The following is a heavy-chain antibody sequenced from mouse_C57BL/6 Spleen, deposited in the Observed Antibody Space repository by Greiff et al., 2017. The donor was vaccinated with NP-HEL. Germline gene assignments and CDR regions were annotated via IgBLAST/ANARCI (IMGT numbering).Heavy chain of an antibody. Sequence: VQRVESEPELVKPGASVKISCKASGYAFSSSWMNWVKQRPGKGLEWIGRIYPGDGDTNYNGKFKGKATLTADKSSSTAYMQLSSLTSEDSAVYFCARWGGSSYDWYFDVWGTGTTVTVSS. V-gene: IGHV1-82*01. D-gene: IGHD1-1*01. CDR1: GYAFSSSW. CDR3: ARWGGSSYDWYFDV. J-gene: IGHJ1*03. CDR2: IYPGDGDT.